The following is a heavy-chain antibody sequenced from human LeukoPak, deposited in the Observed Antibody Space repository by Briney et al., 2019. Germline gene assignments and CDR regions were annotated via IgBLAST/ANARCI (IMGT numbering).Heavy chain of an antibody. D-gene: IGHD4-23*01. CDR2: ISGSGGST. CDR3: AKVPGRVVTKNPFDY. J-gene: IGHJ4*02. Sequence: GGSLRLSCAASGFTFSSYAMSWVRQAPGKGLEWVSAISGSGGSTSYADSVKGQFTISRDNSKTTLYLQMNSLRAEDTAVYYCAKVPGRVVTKNPFDYRGQVTLVTVSS. CDR1: GFTFSSYA. V-gene: IGHV3-23*01.